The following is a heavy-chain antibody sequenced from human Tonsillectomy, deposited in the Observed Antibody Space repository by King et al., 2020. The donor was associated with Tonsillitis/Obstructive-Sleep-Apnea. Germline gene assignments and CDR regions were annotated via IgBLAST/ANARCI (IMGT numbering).Heavy chain of an antibody. Sequence: QLVQSGAEMKKPGASLRISCKGSGYSFSNYWITWVRQMPGKGLEWMGTIDPRDSHTKYRPSFQGHVTISVDKSINTAYLQWSSLKASDTAMYYCARHPLGTNYFDPWGQGTLVTVSS. D-gene: IGHD7-27*01. CDR2: IDPRDSHT. J-gene: IGHJ5*02. CDR3: ARHPLGTNYFDP. CDR1: GYSFSNYW. V-gene: IGHV5-10-1*01.